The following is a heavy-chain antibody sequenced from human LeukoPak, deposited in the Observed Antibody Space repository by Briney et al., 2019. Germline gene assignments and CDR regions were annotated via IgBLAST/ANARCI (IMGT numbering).Heavy chain of an antibody. J-gene: IGHJ4*02. D-gene: IGHD3-22*01. CDR3: TLGYYDRSGYYYGLDY. CDR1: GGTFSSYA. CDR2: IIPIFGTA. V-gene: IGHV1-69*05. Sequence: ASVTVSCTASGGTFSSYAIRWVRQAPGQGLEWMGGIIPIFGTANYAQKSQGRVTITTDESTSTAYMELSSLRSEDTAVYYCTLGYYDRSGYYYGLDYWGQGTLVTVSS.